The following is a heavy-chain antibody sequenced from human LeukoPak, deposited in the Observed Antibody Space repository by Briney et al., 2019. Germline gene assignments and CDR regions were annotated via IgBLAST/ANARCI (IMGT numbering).Heavy chain of an antibody. V-gene: IGHV3-23*01. J-gene: IGHJ4*02. Sequence: GGSLRLSCAASGFTFSGYAMTWVRQAPGKRLEWVSIISGTGGSTYYADSVKGRFTISRDNPKNTLYLQMDSLRAEDTAVYYCGKGRSNYFDYWGQGTLVTVSS. D-gene: IGHD4-17*01. CDR3: GKGRSNYFDY. CDR1: GFTFSGYA. CDR2: ISGTGGST.